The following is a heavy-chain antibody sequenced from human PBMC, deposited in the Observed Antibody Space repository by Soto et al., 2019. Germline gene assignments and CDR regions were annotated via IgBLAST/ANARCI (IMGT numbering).Heavy chain of an antibody. D-gene: IGHD6-6*01. CDR2: ISGSGGST. V-gene: IGHV3-23*01. Sequence: SLRLSCAASGFTFSSYAMSWVRHAPGKGLEWVSAISGSGGSTYYADSVKGRFTISRDNAKNTLYLQMNSLRAEDTAVYYCAREYSSSRYFDYWGQGTLVTVSS. CDR3: AREYSSSRYFDY. CDR1: GFTFSSYA. J-gene: IGHJ4*02.